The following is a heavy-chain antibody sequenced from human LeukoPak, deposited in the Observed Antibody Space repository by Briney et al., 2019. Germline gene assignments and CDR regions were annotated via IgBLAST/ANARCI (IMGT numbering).Heavy chain of an antibody. CDR3: ARDLRSSWYYYGMDV. J-gene: IGHJ6*02. D-gene: IGHD6-13*01. CDR1: DGSIRTYY. CDR2: IYYRGDI. V-gene: IGHV4-59*01. Sequence: SETLSLTCSVSDGSIRTYYWSWIRQSPGQGLEWIGNIYYRGDINYNPSLKSRVTISVDTSKNQFSLKLSSVTAADTAVYYCARDLRSSWYYYGMDVWGQGTTVTVSS.